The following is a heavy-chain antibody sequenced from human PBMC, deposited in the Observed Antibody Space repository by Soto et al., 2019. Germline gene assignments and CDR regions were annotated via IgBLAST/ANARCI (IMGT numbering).Heavy chain of an antibody. CDR1: GYTFTSYG. Sequence: GASVKVSCKASGYTFTSYGISWVRQAPGQGLEWMGWISAYNGNTNYAQKLQGRVTMTTDTSTSTAYMELRSLRSDDTAVYYCARDQGSGLDYYYGMDVWGQGTTVTVSS. J-gene: IGHJ6*02. CDR3: ARDQGSGLDYYYGMDV. V-gene: IGHV1-18*01. CDR2: ISAYNGNT. D-gene: IGHD3-3*01.